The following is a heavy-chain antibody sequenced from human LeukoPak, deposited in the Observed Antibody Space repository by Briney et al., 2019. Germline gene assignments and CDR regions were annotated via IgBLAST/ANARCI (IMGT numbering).Heavy chain of an antibody. J-gene: IGHJ4*02. CDR3: ARDLEFGESFDY. D-gene: IGHD3-10*01. CDR2: ISSSGSTI. CDR1: GFTFSSYN. V-gene: IGHV3-48*04. Sequence: GGSLRLSCAASGFTFSSYNMNWIRQAPGKGLEWVSYISSSGSTIYYADSVKGRFTISRDNAKNSLYLQMNSLRAEDTAVYYCARDLEFGESFDYWGQGTLVTVSS.